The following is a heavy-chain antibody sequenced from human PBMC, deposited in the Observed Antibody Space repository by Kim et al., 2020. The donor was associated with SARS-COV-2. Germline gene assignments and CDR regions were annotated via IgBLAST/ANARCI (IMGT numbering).Heavy chain of an antibody. J-gene: IGHJ4*02. CDR3: AKDHPSSGWPTFDS. D-gene: IGHD6-19*01. CDR2: VNNGGNA. Sequence: GGSLRLSCAASGFTFSRYAMSWVRQAPGKGPEWIAAVNNGGNAYYANSAKGRFTVSRDNNRSTLDLQMNSLTAEDTALYFCAKDHPSSGWPTFDSWGQGTLVTVSS. V-gene: IGHV3-23*01. CDR1: GFTFSRYA.